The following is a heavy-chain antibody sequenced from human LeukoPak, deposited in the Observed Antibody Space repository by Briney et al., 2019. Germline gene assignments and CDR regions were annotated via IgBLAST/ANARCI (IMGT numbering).Heavy chain of an antibody. CDR1: GYTFTSDG. CDR2: SSAYNGNT. Sequence: ASVKVSCKASGYTFTSDGISGGRQAPGQGLEWMGWSSAYNGNTNYAQKLQGIGTMTTDTSKSPAYMELRRLRSDDTALYYCARDCVVRTPLRWGQDMDVWGKGTTVTVSS. V-gene: IGHV1-18*01. J-gene: IGHJ6*03. CDR3: ARDCVVRTPLRWGQDMDV. D-gene: IGHD4-23*01.